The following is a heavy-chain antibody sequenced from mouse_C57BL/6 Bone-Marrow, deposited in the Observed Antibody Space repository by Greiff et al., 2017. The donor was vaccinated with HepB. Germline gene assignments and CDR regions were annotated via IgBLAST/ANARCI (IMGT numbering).Heavy chain of an antibody. J-gene: IGHJ4*01. CDR2: IHPNSGST. D-gene: IGHD1-1*02. CDR1: GYTFTSYW. Sequence: QVQLQQPGAELVKPGASVKLSCKASGYTFTSYWMHWVKQRPGQGLEWIGMIHPNSGSTNYNEKFKSKATLTVDKSSSTAYMQLSSLTSEDSAVYYCASRDYLFYATDCWGQGTSAIISS. CDR3: ASRDYLFYATDC. V-gene: IGHV1-64*01.